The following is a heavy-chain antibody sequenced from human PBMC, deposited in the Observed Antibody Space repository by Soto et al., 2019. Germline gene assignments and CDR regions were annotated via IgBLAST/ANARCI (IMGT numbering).Heavy chain of an antibody. CDR3: AKDRATVVTRGFDY. V-gene: IGHV3-23*01. D-gene: IGHD4-17*01. CDR1: GFTFSIYA. Sequence: PGGSLRLSCAASGFTFSIYAMAWVRQAPGKGLEWVSAIGGGGGSTYYADSVKGRFTISRDNSKNTLYLQMNSLRAEDTAIYYCAKDRATVVTRGFDYWGQGTLVTVSS. J-gene: IGHJ4*02. CDR2: IGGGGGST.